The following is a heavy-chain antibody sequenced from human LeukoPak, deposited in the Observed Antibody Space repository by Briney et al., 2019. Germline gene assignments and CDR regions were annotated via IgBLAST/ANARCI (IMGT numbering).Heavy chain of an antibody. D-gene: IGHD6-13*01. V-gene: IGHV4-59*12. CDR1: GDSISNFY. CDR3: AGDRGIAAAAPIDY. Sequence: SETLSLTCTVSGDSISNFYWTWIRQPPGKGLEWIGYIYYSGSTNYNPSLNSRVIISVDTSKNQFSLKLSSVTAADTAVYYCAGDRGIAAAAPIDYWGQGTLVTVSS. J-gene: IGHJ4*02. CDR2: IYYSGST.